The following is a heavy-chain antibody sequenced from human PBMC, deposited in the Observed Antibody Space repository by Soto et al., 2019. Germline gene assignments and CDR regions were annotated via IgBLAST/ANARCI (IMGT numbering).Heavy chain of an antibody. V-gene: IGHV4-30-4*01. Sequence: SETLSLTCTVSGGSISSGDYYWSWIRQPPGKGLEWIGYIYYSGSTYYNPSLKSRVTISVDTSKNQFSLKLSSVTAADTAVYYCARDQSVVRRGGYYYYYGMDVWGQGTTVT. D-gene: IGHD2-15*01. CDR2: IYYSGST. J-gene: IGHJ6*02. CDR1: GGSISSGDYY. CDR3: ARDQSVVRRGGYYYYYGMDV.